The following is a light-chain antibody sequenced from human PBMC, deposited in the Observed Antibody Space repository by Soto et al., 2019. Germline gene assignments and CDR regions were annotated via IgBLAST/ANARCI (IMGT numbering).Light chain of an antibody. CDR1: SSDVGNYNL. CDR2: EGS. V-gene: IGLV2-23*01. Sequence: QSVLTQPASVSGSPGQSITISFTGTSSDVGNYNLVSWYQQHPGKAPKLMIYEGSKRPSGVSNRFSGSKSGNTASLTISILQAEDEADYYCCSYAGSSTYVFGTGTKV. J-gene: IGLJ1*01. CDR3: CSYAGSSTYV.